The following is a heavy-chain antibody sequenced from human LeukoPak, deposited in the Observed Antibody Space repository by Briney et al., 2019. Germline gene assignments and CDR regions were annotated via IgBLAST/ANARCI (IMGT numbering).Heavy chain of an antibody. J-gene: IGHJ3*02. D-gene: IGHD3-22*01. CDR3: AREYNDYYDSSGYYRQVAAFDI. V-gene: IGHV6-1*01. CDR2: TYYRYKRYY. CDR1: GDRVSNNSVA. Sequence: SQTLSLTCAISGDRVSNNSVAWNWIRQSPSRGLEWLGRTYYRYKRYYEYAESVKSRIIINSDASKNQFSLQLNSVTPDDTAVYYCAREYNDYYDSSGYYRQVAAFDIWGQGTMVTVSS.